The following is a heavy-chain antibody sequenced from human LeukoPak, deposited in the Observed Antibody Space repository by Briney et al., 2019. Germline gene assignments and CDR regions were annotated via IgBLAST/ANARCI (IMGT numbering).Heavy chain of an antibody. D-gene: IGHD2-15*01. Sequence: GGSLRLSCAASGFTFSSYAMSWVRPAPGKGLEWVSAISGSGGSTYYADSVKGRFTISRDNSKNTLYLQMNSLRAEDTAVYYCAKDNIVVVVAATGVWGQGTMVTVSS. CDR3: AKDNIVVVVAATGV. J-gene: IGHJ3*01. V-gene: IGHV3-23*01. CDR1: GFTFSSYA. CDR2: ISGSGGST.